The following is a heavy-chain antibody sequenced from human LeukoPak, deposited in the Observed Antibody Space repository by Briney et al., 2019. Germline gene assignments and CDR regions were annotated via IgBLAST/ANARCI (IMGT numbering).Heavy chain of an antibody. D-gene: IGHD3/OR15-3a*01. Sequence: GGSLRLSCAASGFTFDDHVMHWVRQPPGKGLEWVSGINWNGGSIGYADSMKGRFTISRDNPKNTLYLQMNSLRAEDTAVYFCAKRGVVIRVILVGFHKEAYYFESWGQGALVTVSS. J-gene: IGHJ4*02. CDR3: AKRGVVIRVILVGFHKEAYYFES. CDR1: GFTFDDHV. CDR2: INWNGGSI. V-gene: IGHV3-9*01.